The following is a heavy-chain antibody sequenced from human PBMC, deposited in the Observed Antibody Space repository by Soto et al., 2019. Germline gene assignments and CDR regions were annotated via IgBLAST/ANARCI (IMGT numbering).Heavy chain of an antibody. V-gene: IGHV1-2*02. D-gene: IGHD2-15*01. CDR1: GYTFTDYY. CDR3: ARGDVRVVASFDP. Sequence: GASVKVSCKASGYTFTDYYIHWVRQAPGQGLEWMGWINPNSGGTNYAQKFQGRVTMTRDTSISTAYMELSRLISDDTAVYYCARGDVRVVASFDPWGRGTLVTVSS. CDR2: INPNSGGT. J-gene: IGHJ2*01.